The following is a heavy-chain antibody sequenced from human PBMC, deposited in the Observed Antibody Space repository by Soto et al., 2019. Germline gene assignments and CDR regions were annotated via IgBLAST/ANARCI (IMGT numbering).Heavy chain of an antibody. J-gene: IGHJ5*02. Sequence: SETLSLTCTVSGDSIRSSSHYWAWNRQPPGKGLEWIGGFYYSGSPYYNPSLKSRVTISVDTSKNQFSLTLTSVTAADTAVYYCARQCRGVTCHWFVPWAQGTLVTVSS. D-gene: IGHD2-15*01. CDR1: GDSIRSSSHY. V-gene: IGHV4-39*01. CDR2: FYYSGSP. CDR3: ARQCRGVTCHWFVP.